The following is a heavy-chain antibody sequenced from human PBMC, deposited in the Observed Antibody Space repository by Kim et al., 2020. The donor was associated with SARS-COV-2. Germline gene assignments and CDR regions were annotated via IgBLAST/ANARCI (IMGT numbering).Heavy chain of an antibody. Sequence: IENAASMKDRFTVSRDDSKSIAYLQMNSLKTEDTAVYFCSRGFDPFYRWDYWGQGTLVSVSS. CDR2: I. D-gene: IGHD2-8*02. V-gene: IGHV3-49*02. CDR3: SRGFDPFYRWDY. J-gene: IGHJ4*02.